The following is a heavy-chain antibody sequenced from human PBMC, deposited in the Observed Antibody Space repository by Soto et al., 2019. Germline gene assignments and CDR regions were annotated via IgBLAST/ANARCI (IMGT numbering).Heavy chain of an antibody. J-gene: IGHJ1*01. CDR2: IYWDDDK. V-gene: IGHV2-5*02. Sequence: SGPTMVNPTQPLTLTCSFSGFSLSTDGVGVGWVRQPPALALEWLAMIYWDDDKHYNASLKSRLSLPKDTSKSQVVLTMANIVLVDTGTYYCATLTGSHWVQGALVIVSS. CDR3: ATLTGSH. D-gene: IGHD3-16*01. CDR1: GFSLSTDGVG.